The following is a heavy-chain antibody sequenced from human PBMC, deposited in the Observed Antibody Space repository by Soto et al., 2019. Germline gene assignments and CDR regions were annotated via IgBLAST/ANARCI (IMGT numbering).Heavy chain of an antibody. CDR2: VFYGGT. Sequence: QVHLQESGPGLVQPSETLSLTCSVSGRSMSSNYWSWIRQSPDKGLEWLGYVFYGGTDYNPSLGVLVSMSVDTPMIHSSLKLASVTFADRAVYYCASYRGALHFDSWAPGTLVTVSP. D-gene: IGHD3-16*01. J-gene: IGHJ4*02. V-gene: IGHV4-59*01. CDR3: ASYRGALHFDS. CDR1: GRSMSSNY.